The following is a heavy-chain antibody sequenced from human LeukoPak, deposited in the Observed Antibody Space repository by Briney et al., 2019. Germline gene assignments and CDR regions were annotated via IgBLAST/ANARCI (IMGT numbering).Heavy chain of an antibody. CDR1: GGSISSYY. D-gene: IGHD3-3*01. J-gene: IGHJ5*02. CDR2: IYYSGST. CDR3: ARVMDFWSGTNWFDP. Sequence: RASETLSLTCTASGGSISSYYWSWIRQPPGKGLEWIGYIYYSGSTNYNPSLKSRVTISVDTSKNQFSLKLSSVTAADTAVYYCARVMDFWSGTNWFDPWGQGTLVTVSS. V-gene: IGHV4-59*01.